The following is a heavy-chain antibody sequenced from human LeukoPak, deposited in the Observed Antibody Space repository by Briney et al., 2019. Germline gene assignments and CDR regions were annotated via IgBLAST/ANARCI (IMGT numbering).Heavy chain of an antibody. V-gene: IGHV3-48*02. CDR2: ISSSSSTI. J-gene: IGHJ4*02. CDR3: ARDVRLLN. D-gene: IGHD2/OR15-2a*01. Sequence: GGSLRLSCAASGFTFSSYSMNWVRQAPGKGLEWVSYISSSSSTIYYADSVKGRFTISRDNAKDSLYLQMNGLSDEDTAVYYCARDVRLLNWGQGTLVTVSS. CDR1: GFTFSSYS.